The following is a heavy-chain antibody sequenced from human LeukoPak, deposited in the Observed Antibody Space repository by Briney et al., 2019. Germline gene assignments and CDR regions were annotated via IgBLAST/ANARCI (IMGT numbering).Heavy chain of an antibody. Sequence: PSETLSLTCTVSGGSISSYYWSWIRQPPGKGLEWIGYIYYSGSTNYNPSLKSRVTISVDTSKNQFSLKLSSVTAADTAVYYCARMNSGSYTHFDYWGQGTLVTVSS. CDR3: ARMNSGSYTHFDY. V-gene: IGHV4-59*01. D-gene: IGHD1-26*01. J-gene: IGHJ4*02. CDR2: IYYSGST. CDR1: GGSISSYY.